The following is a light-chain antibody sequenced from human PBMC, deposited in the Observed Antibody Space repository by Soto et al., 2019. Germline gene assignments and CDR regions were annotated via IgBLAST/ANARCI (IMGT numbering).Light chain of an antibody. Sequence: QSVLTQPPSVSGAPGQRVTISCTGSSSNIGANSDVHWYQQLTGAAPKLLIYGNTNRPSGVSDRFSASKSGTSASLAITGLQAEDEADYYCQSYDNSLSCFYLFGTGTKVTVL. J-gene: IGLJ1*01. CDR3: QSYDNSLSCFYL. V-gene: IGLV1-40*01. CDR2: GNT. CDR1: SSNIGANSD.